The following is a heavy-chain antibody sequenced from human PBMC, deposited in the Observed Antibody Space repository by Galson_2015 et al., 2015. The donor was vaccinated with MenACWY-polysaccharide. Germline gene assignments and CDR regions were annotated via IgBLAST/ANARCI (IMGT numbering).Heavy chain of an antibody. Sequence: FLRLSCASSGLAFSNAWMSWGGQAPGKGLEWVGRVRRKPDGGTRDYAAPVKGGFTISRDDSKNTLYLQMNSLKTEDTAVYYCTTGPGASPLDYWGQGTLVTVSS. J-gene: IGHJ4*02. V-gene: IGHV3-15*01. CDR2: VRRKPDGGTR. CDR3: TTGPGASPLDY. CDR1: GLAFSNAW. D-gene: IGHD1-26*01.